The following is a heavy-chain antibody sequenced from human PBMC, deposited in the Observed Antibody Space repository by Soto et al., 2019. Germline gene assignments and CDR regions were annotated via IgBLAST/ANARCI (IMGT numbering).Heavy chain of an antibody. CDR3: ARGTLLFLQQYYYYFYMDV. CDR2: INHSGST. CDR1: GGSFSGYY. Sequence: SETLSLTCAVYGGSFSGYYWSWIRQPPGKGLEWIGEINHSGSTNYNPSLKSRVTISVDTSKNQFSLKLSSVTAADTAVYYCARGTLLFLQQYYYYFYMDVWGKGTTVTVSS. J-gene: IGHJ6*03. V-gene: IGHV4-34*01.